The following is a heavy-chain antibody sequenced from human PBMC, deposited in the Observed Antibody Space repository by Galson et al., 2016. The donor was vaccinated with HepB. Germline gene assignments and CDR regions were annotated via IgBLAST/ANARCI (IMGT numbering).Heavy chain of an antibody. J-gene: IGHJ3*01. Sequence: SVKVSCKVFGHTFTELSMHWVRQAPGKGLEWMGSFDPEDGETFYAQKFQGRISMTEDTSTDTAFLELSGLTSEDTAVYYCATSYLLQVVPTEDAFDVWGQGAIVTVSS. CDR1: GHTFTELS. V-gene: IGHV1-24*01. CDR3: ATSYLLQVVPTEDAFDV. D-gene: IGHD3-22*01. CDR2: FDPEDGET.